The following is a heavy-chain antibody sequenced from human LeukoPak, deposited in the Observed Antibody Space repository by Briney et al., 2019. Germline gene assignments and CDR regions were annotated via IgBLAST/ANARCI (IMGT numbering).Heavy chain of an antibody. Sequence: GGSLILSCAASGFTFSSYAMHWVRQAPGKGLEWVAVISYDGSNKYYADSVKGRFTISRDNSKNTLYLQMNSLRAEDTAVYYCARDYYGSGSRNGMDVWGQGTTVTVSS. CDR2: ISYDGSNK. CDR1: GFTFSSYA. CDR3: ARDYYGSGSRNGMDV. V-gene: IGHV3-30-3*01. J-gene: IGHJ6*02. D-gene: IGHD3-10*01.